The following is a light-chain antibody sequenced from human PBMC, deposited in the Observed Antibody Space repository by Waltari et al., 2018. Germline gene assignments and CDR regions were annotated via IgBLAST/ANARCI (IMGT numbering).Light chain of an antibody. J-gene: IGKJ1*01. CDR1: QRVSSSY. CDR3: QQYGSSPPWT. V-gene: IGKV3-20*01. CDR2: GAS. Sequence: EIVLTQSPGTLSLSPGERATLSCRASQRVSSSYLAWYQQKPGQAPRLLIYGASSSATGIPDRFSGSVSGTDFTLTISRLEPEDFAVYYCQQYGSSPPWTFGQGTKVEIK.